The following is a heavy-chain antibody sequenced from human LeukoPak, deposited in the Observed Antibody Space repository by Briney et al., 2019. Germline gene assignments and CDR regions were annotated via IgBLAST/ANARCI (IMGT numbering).Heavy chain of an antibody. CDR1: GGSFSGYY. V-gene: IGHV4-34*01. D-gene: IGHD5-18*01. CDR2: INHSGST. Sequence: PSETLSLTCAVYGGSFSGYYWSWIRQPPGKGLEWIGEINHSGSTNYNPSLKSRVTISVDTSKNQFSLKLSSVTAADTAVYYCARGNIQLWAGLGYWGQGTLVTVSS. CDR3: ARGNIQLWAGLGY. J-gene: IGHJ4*02.